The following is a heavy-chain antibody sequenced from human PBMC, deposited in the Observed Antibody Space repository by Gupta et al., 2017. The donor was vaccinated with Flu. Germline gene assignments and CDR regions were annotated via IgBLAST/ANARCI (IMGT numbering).Heavy chain of an antibody. J-gene: IGHJ6*03. Sequence: EVQLVESGGGLVQPGGSLRLSCAASGFTFSSYWMSWVRQAPGKGLEWVANIKQDGSEKYYVDSVKGRFTISRDNAKNSLYLQMNSLRAEDTAVYYCARVDFSGSYWDYYYYMDVWGKGTTVTVSS. V-gene: IGHV3-7*01. D-gene: IGHD1-26*01. CDR1: GFTFSSYW. CDR3: ARVDFSGSYWDYYYYMDV. CDR2: IKQDGSEK.